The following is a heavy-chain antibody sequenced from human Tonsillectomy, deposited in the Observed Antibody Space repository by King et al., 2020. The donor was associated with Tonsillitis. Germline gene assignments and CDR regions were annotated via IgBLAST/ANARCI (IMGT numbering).Heavy chain of an antibody. V-gene: IGHV4-61*02. J-gene: IGHJ6*03. CDR1: GGSISSGSYY. CDR3: ARDRDDFWSGGSYYYMDV. D-gene: IGHD3-3*01. Sequence: PLQESGPGLVKPSQTLSLTCTVSGGSISSGSYYWSWIRHPAGKGLEWIGRIYTSGSTNYNPSLKSRVTMSVDTSKNQFSLKLSSVTAADTAVYYCARDRDDFWSGGSYYYMDVWGKGTTVTVSS. CDR2: IYTSGST.